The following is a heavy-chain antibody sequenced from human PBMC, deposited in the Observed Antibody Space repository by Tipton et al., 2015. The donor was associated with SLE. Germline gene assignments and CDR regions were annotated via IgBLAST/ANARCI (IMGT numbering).Heavy chain of an antibody. D-gene: IGHD3-3*01. V-gene: IGHV4-59*01. J-gene: IGHJ5*02. CDR3: ARAQAIFDP. Sequence: TLSLTCTVSGGSISSYYWSWIRQPPGKGLEWIGYIYYSGSTNYNPSLKSRVTISVDTSKNQFSLKLSSVTAADTAVYYCARAQAIFDPWGQGTLVTVSS. CDR2: IYYSGST. CDR1: GGSISSYY.